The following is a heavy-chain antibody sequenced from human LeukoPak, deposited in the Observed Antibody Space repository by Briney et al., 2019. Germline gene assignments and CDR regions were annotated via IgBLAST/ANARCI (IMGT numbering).Heavy chain of an antibody. CDR3: ARGRSITIFGVVNNWFDP. Sequence: ASVKVSCKASGYTFTSYDINWVRQATGQGLEWMGWMNPNSGNTGYAQKFQGRVTMTRNTSISTAYMELSSLRSEDTAMYYCARGRSITIFGVVNNWFDPWGQGTLVTVSS. CDR1: GYTFTSYD. CDR2: MNPNSGNT. J-gene: IGHJ5*02. D-gene: IGHD3-3*01. V-gene: IGHV1-8*01.